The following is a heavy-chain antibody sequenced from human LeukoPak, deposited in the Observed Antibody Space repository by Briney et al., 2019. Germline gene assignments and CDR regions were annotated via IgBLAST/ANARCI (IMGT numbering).Heavy chain of an antibody. V-gene: IGHV3-7*03. Sequence: GGSLRLSCVASGFNYNTYWMTWVRQAPGKGLEWVANIKQDGSKKSYVDSVKGRFTISRDNSKSTVYLEMNSLRAEDTAVYFCVKDRYGSFDPWGQGTLVTVSS. D-gene: IGHD3-10*01. CDR1: GFNYNTYW. CDR3: VKDRYGSFDP. J-gene: IGHJ5*02. CDR2: IKQDGSKK.